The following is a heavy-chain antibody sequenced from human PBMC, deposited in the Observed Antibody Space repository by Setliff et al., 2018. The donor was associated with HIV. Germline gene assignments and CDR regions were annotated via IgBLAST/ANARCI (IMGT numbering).Heavy chain of an antibody. CDR2: IIPIFGTA. Sequence: SVKVSCKASGGTFSSYAISWVRQAPGQGLEWMGGIIPIFGTANYAQKFQGRVTITTDESTSAAYMELSSLRSEDTAVYYGARPFDYGDYGSLDYWGQGTLVTVSS. J-gene: IGHJ4*02. CDR3: ARPFDYGDYGSLDY. CDR1: GGTFSSYA. D-gene: IGHD4-17*01. V-gene: IGHV1-69*05.